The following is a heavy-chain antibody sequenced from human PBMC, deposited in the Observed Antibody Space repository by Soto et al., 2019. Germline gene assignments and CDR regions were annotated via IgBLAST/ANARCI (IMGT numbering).Heavy chain of an antibody. Sequence: SETLSLTCTVSGGSISSYYWSWIRQPPGKGLEWIGYIYYSGSTNYNPSLKSRVTISVDTSKNQFSLKLISVTAADTAVYYCAGLEHHNWFDPWGQGTLVTVSS. D-gene: IGHD2-21*01. CDR3: AGLEHHNWFDP. J-gene: IGHJ5*02. CDR1: GGSISSYY. CDR2: IYYSGST. V-gene: IGHV4-59*08.